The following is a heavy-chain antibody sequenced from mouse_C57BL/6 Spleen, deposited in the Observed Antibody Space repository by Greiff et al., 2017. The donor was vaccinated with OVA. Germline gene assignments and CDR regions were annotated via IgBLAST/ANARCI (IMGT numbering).Heavy chain of an antibody. V-gene: IGHV5-9-1*02. D-gene: IGHD2-5*01. CDR1: GFTFSSYA. CDR3: TRVLLTYYSNYDDAMDY. J-gene: IGHJ4*01. CDR2: ISSGGDYI. Sequence: DVMLVESGEGLVKPGGSLKLSCAASGFTFSSYAMSWVRQTPEKRLEWVAYISSGGDYIYYADTVKGRFTISRDNARNTLYLQMSSLKSEDTAMYYCTRVLLTYYSNYDDAMDYWGQGTSVTVSS.